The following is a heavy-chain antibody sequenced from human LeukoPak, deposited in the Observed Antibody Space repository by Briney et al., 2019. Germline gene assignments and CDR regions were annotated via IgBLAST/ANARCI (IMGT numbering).Heavy chain of an antibody. CDR2: FSTSAST. CDR1: GGSISSGSYY. V-gene: IGHV4-61*02. Sequence: SETLSLTCTVSGGSISSGSYYWSWIRQPAGKGLEWIGRFSTSASTNYNPSLKSRVTISVDTSKNQFSLKLSSVTAADTAVYYCARQGTFQPLLRDWGQGTLVTVSS. J-gene: IGHJ4*02. D-gene: IGHD2-15*01. CDR3: ARQGTFQPLLRD.